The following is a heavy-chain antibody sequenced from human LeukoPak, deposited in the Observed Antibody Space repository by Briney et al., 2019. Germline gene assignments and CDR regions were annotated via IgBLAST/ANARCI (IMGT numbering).Heavy chain of an antibody. D-gene: IGHD6-13*01. Sequence: GESLKISCKGSGYTFSAYWIAWVRQMPGKRLELMGLIYPGNSDTRYSPSFQGQVTFSADKSIDTAYLQWSSLQASDTAIYYCARNGAAGSPNRFYNWFDPWGQGTLVTVSS. CDR2: IYPGNSDT. J-gene: IGHJ5*02. CDR1: GYTFSAYW. CDR3: ARNGAAGSPNRFYNWFDP. V-gene: IGHV5-51*01.